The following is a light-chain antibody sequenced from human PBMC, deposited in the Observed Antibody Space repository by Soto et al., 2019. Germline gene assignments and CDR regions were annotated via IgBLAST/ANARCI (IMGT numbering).Light chain of an antibody. Sequence: QSALTQPASVSGSPGQSITISCTGTIDDVGAYNYVSWYQQRPGSAPQLLIYDVNNRPSGASNRFSGSKSGHTAYLTISGLQGDDEANYHCASYTSTYTLVFGTGTKVTVL. J-gene: IGLJ1*01. CDR2: DVN. CDR1: IDDVGAYNY. CDR3: ASYTSTYTLV. V-gene: IGLV2-14*01.